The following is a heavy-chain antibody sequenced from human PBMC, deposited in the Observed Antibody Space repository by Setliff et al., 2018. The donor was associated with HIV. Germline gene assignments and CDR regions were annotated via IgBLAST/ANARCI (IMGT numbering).Heavy chain of an antibody. D-gene: IGHD6-13*01. Sequence: ASVKVSCKASGGIFSRFAFSWVRQAPGQGLEWMGGIIPIFGTPNYAQKFQGRVTITTDESTSTAYMELRSLRSDDTAVYYCARDPPLAAAGGPDAFDIWGQGTMVTVSS. J-gene: IGHJ3*02. CDR3: ARDPPLAAAGGPDAFDI. CDR2: IIPIFGTP. V-gene: IGHV1-69*05. CDR1: GGIFSRFA.